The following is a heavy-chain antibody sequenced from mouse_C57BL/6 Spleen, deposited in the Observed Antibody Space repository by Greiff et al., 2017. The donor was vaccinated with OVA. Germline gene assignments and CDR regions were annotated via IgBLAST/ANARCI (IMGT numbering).Heavy chain of an antibody. CDR2: ISGGGGNT. J-gene: IGHJ2*01. CDR3: AREAITTVVATDYFDY. Sequence: DVMLVESGGGLVKPGGSLKLSCAASGFTFSSYTMSWVRQTPEKRLEWVATISGGGGNTYYPDSVKGRFTISRDNAKNTLYLQMSSLRSEDTALYYCAREAITTVVATDYFDYWGQGTTLTVSS. V-gene: IGHV5-9*01. D-gene: IGHD1-1*01. CDR1: GFTFSSYT.